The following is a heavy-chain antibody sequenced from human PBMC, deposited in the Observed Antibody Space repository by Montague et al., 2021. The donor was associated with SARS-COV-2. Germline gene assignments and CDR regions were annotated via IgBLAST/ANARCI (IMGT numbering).Heavy chain of an antibody. CDR2: IYYSGST. Sequence: SETLSLTCTVSGGSISSYYWSWIRQPPGKGLEWIGYIYYSGSTNYNLSLKSRVTISVDTSKNQFSLKLSSVTAADTAVYYCASVYTVTYYFDYWGRGTLVTVSS. CDR3: ASVYTVTYYFDY. D-gene: IGHD4-17*01. CDR1: GGSISSYY. V-gene: IGHV4-59*08. J-gene: IGHJ4*02.